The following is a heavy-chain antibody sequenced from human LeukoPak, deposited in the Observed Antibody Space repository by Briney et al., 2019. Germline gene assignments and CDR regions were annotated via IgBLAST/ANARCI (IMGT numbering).Heavy chain of an antibody. Sequence: ASVKVSCKASGYTFTGYCIHWVRQAPGQGLEWMGRINPNSGDTNYAQKFQGRVTMTRDTSISTAYMELSNLSSDDTAVYYCARDPYVSGSYGWLDPWGQGTLVTVSS. CDR2: INPNSGDT. CDR1: GYTFTGYC. CDR3: ARDPYVSGSYGWLDP. V-gene: IGHV1-2*06. D-gene: IGHD3-10*01. J-gene: IGHJ5*02.